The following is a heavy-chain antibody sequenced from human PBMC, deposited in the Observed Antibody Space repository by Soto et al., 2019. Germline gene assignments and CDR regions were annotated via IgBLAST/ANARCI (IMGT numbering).Heavy chain of an antibody. CDR1: GGSISSGGYY. CDR2: IYYSGST. Sequence: QVQLQESGPGLVKPSQTLSLTCTVSGGSISSGGYYWSWIRQHPGKGLEWIGYIYYSGSTYYNPSLKSRVTISVDTSKNQFCLKLGSVAAADTAVYYCARAREYYCSGASSVLDYWGQGTLVTVSS. J-gene: IGHJ4*02. V-gene: IGHV4-31*03. CDR3: ARAREYYCSGASSVLDY. D-gene: IGHD3-10*01.